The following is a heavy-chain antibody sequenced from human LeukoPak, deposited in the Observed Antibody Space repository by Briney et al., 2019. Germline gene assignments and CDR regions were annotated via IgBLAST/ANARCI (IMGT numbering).Heavy chain of an antibody. Sequence: GGSLRLSCAASGFSFSSYALSWVRQAPGKGLEWVSTISGSGGSTNYADSVKGRFTISRDNSKNTLYLQMNSLRAEDTAVYHCAKSPPELRYFDWLAHYFDYWGQGTLVTVSS. J-gene: IGHJ4*02. V-gene: IGHV3-23*01. CDR2: ISGSGGST. CDR1: GFSFSSYA. D-gene: IGHD3-9*01. CDR3: AKSPPELRYFDWLAHYFDY.